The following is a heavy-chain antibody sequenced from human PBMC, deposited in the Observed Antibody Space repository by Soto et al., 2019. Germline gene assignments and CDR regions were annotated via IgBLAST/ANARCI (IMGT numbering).Heavy chain of an antibody. D-gene: IGHD3-10*01. CDR2: IYDGGST. CDR1: GFTVSNNY. Sequence: EVQLVESGGGLVQREGSLRLSCAASGFTVSNNYMSWVRQAPGKGLEWVSVIYDGGSTYYAESVKDRFTISRDNSKNTLYLQMNSLRAEDTAVYYCARGHYGSPPGYFDYWGQGTLVTVSS. V-gene: IGHV3-66*01. J-gene: IGHJ4*02. CDR3: ARGHYGSPPGYFDY.